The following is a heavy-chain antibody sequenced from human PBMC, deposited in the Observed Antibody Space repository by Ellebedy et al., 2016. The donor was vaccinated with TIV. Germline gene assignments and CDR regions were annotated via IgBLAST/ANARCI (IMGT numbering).Heavy chain of an antibody. CDR1: GGTFSRYG. V-gene: IGHV1-69*13. J-gene: IGHJ5*02. D-gene: IGHD4-23*01. CDR3: TTDGYGGNAYNWFDP. Sequence: AASVKVSCKASGGTFSRYGVSWVRQAPGQGLEWMGGILPISDAPNYAQKFQGRVTITADESTNTAYVELRGLRSEDTAVYYCTTDGYGGNAYNWFDPWGQGTLVTVSS. CDR2: ILPISDAP.